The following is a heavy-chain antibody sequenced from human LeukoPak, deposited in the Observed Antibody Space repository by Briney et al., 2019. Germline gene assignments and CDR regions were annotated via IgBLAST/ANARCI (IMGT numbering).Heavy chain of an antibody. V-gene: IGHV1-69*05. D-gene: IGHD6-13*01. CDR2: IIPIFGTA. Sequence: SVKVSCKASGGTFSSYAISWVRQAPGQGLEWMGGIIPIFGTANYAQKFQGRVTMTTDTSTSTAYMELRSLRSDDTAVYYCARVIAGHFDYWGQGTLVTVSS. CDR3: ARVIAGHFDY. CDR1: GGTFSSYA. J-gene: IGHJ4*02.